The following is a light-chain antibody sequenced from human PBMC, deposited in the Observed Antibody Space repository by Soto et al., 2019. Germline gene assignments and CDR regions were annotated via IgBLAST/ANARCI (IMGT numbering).Light chain of an antibody. CDR1: NSDVGGFNY. Sequence: QSALTQPASVSGSPGQSITISCTGTNSDVGGFNYVSWYQQHPGKAPKLMIYEGSKRPSGVSNRFSGSKSGNTASLTISGLQAEDEADYYCCSYAGTYWVFGGGTKLTVL. J-gene: IGLJ3*02. CDR2: EGS. CDR3: CSYAGTYWV. V-gene: IGLV2-23*01.